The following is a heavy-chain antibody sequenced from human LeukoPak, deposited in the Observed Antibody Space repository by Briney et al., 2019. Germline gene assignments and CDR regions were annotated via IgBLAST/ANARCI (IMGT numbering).Heavy chain of an antibody. CDR1: GFSFSSFA. CDR3: ARDSRYGRRIFY. CDR2: IRYDGSEK. V-gene: IGHV3-30*02. J-gene: IGHJ4*02. Sequence: GGSLRLSCAASGFSFSSFAMHWVRQAPGKGLEWVAFIRYDGSEKYHADSVEGRLTISRDNAKNSLYLQMNSLRAEDTAVYYCARDSRYGRRIFYWGQGTLVTVSS. D-gene: IGHD5-18*01.